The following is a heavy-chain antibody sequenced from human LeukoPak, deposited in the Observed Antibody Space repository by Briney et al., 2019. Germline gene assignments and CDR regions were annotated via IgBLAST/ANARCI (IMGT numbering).Heavy chain of an antibody. CDR3: ARYTGVNGYYFDY. V-gene: IGHV4-39*02. CDR1: AGSISSRSYY. Sequence: SETLSLTRNVYAGSISSRSYYWSRLRQPPGKGLEWIATIYHSGSTYYNASLKSRVTISVDTSKSHFSLKLSSVTAADTAMYYCARYTGVNGYYFDYWGQGTLVTVSS. CDR2: IYHSGST. J-gene: IGHJ4*02. D-gene: IGHD2-8*01.